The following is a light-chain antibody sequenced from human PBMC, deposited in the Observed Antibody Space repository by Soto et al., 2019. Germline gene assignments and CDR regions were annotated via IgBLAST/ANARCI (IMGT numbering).Light chain of an antibody. V-gene: IGKV3-15*01. CDR3: QQYDNWPIT. CDR2: GAS. Sequence: IVMTQSPATLSVSPGERATLSCRASQSIRSTLAWFQQKPGQAPRLLIYGASSRATDIPGRFSGSGSGTEFTLTISSLQSEDFAVYYCQQYDNWPITFGQGTRLEIK. J-gene: IGKJ5*01. CDR1: QSIRST.